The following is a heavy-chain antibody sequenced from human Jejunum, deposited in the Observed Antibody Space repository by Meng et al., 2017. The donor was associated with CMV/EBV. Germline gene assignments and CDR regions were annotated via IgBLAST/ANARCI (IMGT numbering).Heavy chain of an antibody. CDR1: GYIFMSYG. J-gene: IGHJ4*02. CDR3: ARVTHSGSPSQSSY. Sequence: HVQLVQSGPEVKKPGASVTVSCKASGYIFMSYGISWVRQAPGQGLEWVGWISAYNGNTNYVEKLQGRVTMTTDTSTSTAYMELTSLKSDDTAVYYCARVTHSGSPSQSSYWGQGTLVTVSS. D-gene: IGHD3-10*01. V-gene: IGHV1-18*01. CDR2: ISAYNGNT.